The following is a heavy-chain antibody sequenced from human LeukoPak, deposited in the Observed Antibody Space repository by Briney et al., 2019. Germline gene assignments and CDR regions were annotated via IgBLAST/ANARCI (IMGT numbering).Heavy chain of an antibody. CDR1: GFTLSDHY. Sequence: GGSLRLSCAASGFTLSDHYMDWVRQAPGKGLVWVSRVNSDGSSTDYADSVKGRFTISRDNAKNTLYLQMNSLRAEDTAVYYCARPSGSTSSNRFDPWGQGTLVTVSS. CDR2: VNSDGSST. V-gene: IGHV3-74*01. D-gene: IGHD2-2*01. J-gene: IGHJ5*02. CDR3: ARPSGSTSSNRFDP.